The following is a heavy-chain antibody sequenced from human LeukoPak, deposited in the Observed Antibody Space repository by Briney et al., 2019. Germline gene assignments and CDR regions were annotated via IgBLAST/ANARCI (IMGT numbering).Heavy chain of an antibody. CDR2: FSSSGSTI. Sequence: GPLRLSCAASGFTFSDYNMSWIRQAPGKGLEWVSYFSSSGSTIYYADSVKGRFTISRDNAENSLYLQMNSLRAEDTAVYYCARYYYDSSGYYHAEYFQHWGQGTLVTVSS. J-gene: IGHJ1*01. CDR1: GFTFSDYN. CDR3: ARYYYDSSGYYHAEYFQH. D-gene: IGHD3-22*01. V-gene: IGHV3-11*01.